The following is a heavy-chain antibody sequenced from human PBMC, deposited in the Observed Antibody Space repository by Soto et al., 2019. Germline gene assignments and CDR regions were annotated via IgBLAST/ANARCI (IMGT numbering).Heavy chain of an antibody. CDR2: IYHSGST. V-gene: IGHV4-30-2*01. J-gene: IGHJ5*02. CDR3: SRVPYP. CDR1: GGSISSGGYS. Sequence: QLQLQESGSGLVKPSQTLSLTCTVSGGSISSGGYSWSWIRQPPGKGLEWIAYIYHSGSTDYNPSLKSRVTISVDRSKNQLSPKVSPVTRGDPAVYYRSRVPYPWGPGTLGPVSS.